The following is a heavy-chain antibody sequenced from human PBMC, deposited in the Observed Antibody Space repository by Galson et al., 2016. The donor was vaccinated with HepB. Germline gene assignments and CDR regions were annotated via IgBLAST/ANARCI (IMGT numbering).Heavy chain of an antibody. CDR2: INPSGGST. Sequence: SCKASGYTFTSYYVQWMRQAPGQGLEWMGIINPSGGSTNYAQNLQGRVTVTRDTSTSTVYMELSSLKSEDTAVYYCARGMVRGVSITFFDYWGQGTLVTVSS. CDR3: ARGMVRGVSITFFDY. J-gene: IGHJ4*02. D-gene: IGHD3-10*01. V-gene: IGHV1-46*03. CDR1: GYTFTSYY.